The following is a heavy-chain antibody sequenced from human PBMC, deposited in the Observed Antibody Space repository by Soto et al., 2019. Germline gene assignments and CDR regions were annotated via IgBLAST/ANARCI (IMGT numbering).Heavy chain of an antibody. CDR3: AAITQDYDILTGSNWFDP. D-gene: IGHD3-9*01. CDR1: GFTFSSHS. V-gene: IGHV3-21*01. CDR2: ISSSSSYI. J-gene: IGHJ5*02. Sequence: PGGSLRLSCAASGFTFSSHSMNWVRQAPGKGLEWVSSISSSSSYIYYADSVKGRFTISRDNAKNSLYLQMNSLRAEGTAVYYCAAITQDYDILTGSNWFDPWGQGTLVTVSS.